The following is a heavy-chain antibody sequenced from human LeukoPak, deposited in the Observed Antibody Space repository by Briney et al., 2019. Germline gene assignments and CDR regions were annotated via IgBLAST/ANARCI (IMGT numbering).Heavy chain of an antibody. J-gene: IGHJ4*02. CDR3: ARHLNNCGDDCYIFDY. V-gene: IGHV4-59*08. CDR1: GGSIFSYY. D-gene: IGHD2-21*02. CDR2: IYYSGST. Sequence: SETLSLTCTVSGGSIFSYYWSWIRQPPGKGLEWMGYIYYSGSTNYNPSLKSRVTMSIDTSKNQFSLKVSSVTAADTAVYYCARHLNNCGDDCYIFDYWGQGTLVTVSP.